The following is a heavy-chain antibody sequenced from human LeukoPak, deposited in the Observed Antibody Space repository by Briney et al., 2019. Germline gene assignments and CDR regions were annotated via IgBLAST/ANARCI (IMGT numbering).Heavy chain of an antibody. D-gene: IGHD6-13*01. J-gene: IGHJ4*02. CDR1: GFTVSSNY. CDR2: IYSGGST. Sequence: GGSLRLSCAASGFTVSSNYMTWVRQAPGKGLEWVSVIYSGGSTYYADSVKGRFTISRDNSKNTLYLQMNSLRAEDTAVYYCARDWGQSGYSSSWSLVHWGQGTLVTVSS. CDR3: ARDWGQSGYSSSWSLVH. V-gene: IGHV3-53*01.